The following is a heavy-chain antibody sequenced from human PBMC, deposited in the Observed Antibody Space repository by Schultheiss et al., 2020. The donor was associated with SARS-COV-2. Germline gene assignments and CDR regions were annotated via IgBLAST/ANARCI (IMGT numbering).Heavy chain of an antibody. CDR1: GFTFSSYW. J-gene: IGHJ5*02. CDR2: IKQDGSEK. V-gene: IGHV3-7*01. Sequence: GGSLRLSCAASGFTFSSYWMSWVRQAPGKGLEWVANIKQDGSEKYYVDSVKGRFTISRDNSKNTLYLQMNSLRAEDTAVYYCAKGAHYDFWSGYPRFDPWGQGTLVTVSS. D-gene: IGHD3-3*01. CDR3: AKGAHYDFWSGYPRFDP.